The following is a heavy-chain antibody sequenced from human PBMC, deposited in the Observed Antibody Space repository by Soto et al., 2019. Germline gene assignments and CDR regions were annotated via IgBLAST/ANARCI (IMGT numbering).Heavy chain of an antibody. D-gene: IGHD3-22*01. CDR3: ARDRVESGYPEYFQH. CDR2: IYSGGST. V-gene: IGHV3-53*01. Sequence: PGASLRLSCGASGFTVSTNYMSWVRQAPGKGLEWVSVIYSGGSTYYADSVKGRFTISRDNSKNTLYLQMNSLRAEDTAVYYCARDRVESGYPEYFQHWGQGT. CDR1: GFTVSTNY. J-gene: IGHJ1*01.